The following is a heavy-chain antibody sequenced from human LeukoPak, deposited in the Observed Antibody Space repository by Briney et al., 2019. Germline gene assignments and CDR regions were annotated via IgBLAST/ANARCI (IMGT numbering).Heavy chain of an antibody. J-gene: IGHJ4*02. CDR3: ARDRGRVTSD. CDR2: IYSGGST. Sequence: GGSLRLSCAASGFTVSSNYMSWVRQAPGKGLEWVSVIYSGGSTYYADSVKGRFIISRDNSKNTLYLQMNGLRAEDTAVYYCARDRGRVTSDWGQGTLVTVSS. CDR1: GFTVSSNY. D-gene: IGHD4-11*01. V-gene: IGHV3-53*01.